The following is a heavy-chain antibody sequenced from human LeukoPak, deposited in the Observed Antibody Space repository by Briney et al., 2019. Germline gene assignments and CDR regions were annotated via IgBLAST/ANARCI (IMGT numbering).Heavy chain of an antibody. V-gene: IGHV4-34*01. J-gene: IGHJ4*02. CDR1: GGSFSGYY. CDR2: INHSGST. CDR3: ARGGGLSRLPFDY. D-gene: IGHD3-16*02. Sequence: KPSETLSLTCAVYGGSFSGYYWSWIRQPPGKGLEWIGEINHSGSTNYNPSLKSRVTISVDTSKNQFSLKLSSVTAADTAVYYCARGGGLSRLPFDYWGQGTLVTVSS.